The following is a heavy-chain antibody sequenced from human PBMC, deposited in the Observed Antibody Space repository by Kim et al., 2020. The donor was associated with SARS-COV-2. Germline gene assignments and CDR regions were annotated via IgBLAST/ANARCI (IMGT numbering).Heavy chain of an antibody. CDR3: ARGAHQVTVLRFLEWSISERGYYYGMDV. J-gene: IGHJ6*02. CDR2: ISSSGSTI. Sequence: GGSLRLSCAASGFTFSDYYMSWIRQAPGKGLEWVSYISSSGSTIYYADSVKGRFTISRDNAKNSLYLQMNSLRAEDTAVYYCARGAHQVTVLRFLEWSISERGYYYGMDVWGQGTTVTVSS. V-gene: IGHV3-11*01. D-gene: IGHD3-3*01. CDR1: GFTFSDYY.